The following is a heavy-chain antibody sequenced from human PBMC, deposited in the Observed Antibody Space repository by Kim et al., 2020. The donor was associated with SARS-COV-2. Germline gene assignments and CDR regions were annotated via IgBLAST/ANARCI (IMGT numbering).Heavy chain of an antibody. J-gene: IGHJ4*02. V-gene: IGHV4-59*01. CDR3: ARAHCSSTSCYYFDY. Sequence: SETLSLTCTVSGGSISSYYWSWIRQPPGKGLEWIGYIYYSGSTNYNPSLKSRVTISVDTSKNQFSLKLSSVTAADTAVYYCARAHCSSTSCYYFDYWGQGTLVTVSS. CDR2: IYYSGST. D-gene: IGHD2-2*01. CDR1: GGSISSYY.